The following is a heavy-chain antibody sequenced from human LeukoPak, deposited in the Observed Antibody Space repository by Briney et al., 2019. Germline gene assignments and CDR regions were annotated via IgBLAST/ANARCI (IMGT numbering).Heavy chain of an antibody. J-gene: IGHJ4*02. CDR1: GFTFSSYA. Sequence: PGGSLRLSRAASGFTFSSYAMSWVRQAPGEGLGWVSAISGSGGSTYYADSVKGRFTISRDNSKNTLYLQMNSLRAEDTAVYYCAKALGYDDYGDYGPTFDYWGQGTLVTVSS. D-gene: IGHD4-17*01. CDR3: AKALGYDDYGDYGPTFDY. V-gene: IGHV3-23*01. CDR2: ISGSGGST.